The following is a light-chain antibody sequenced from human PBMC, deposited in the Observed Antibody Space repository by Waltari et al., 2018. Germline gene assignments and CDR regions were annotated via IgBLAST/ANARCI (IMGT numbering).Light chain of an antibody. V-gene: IGKV3-20*01. Sequence: EIVLTQSPGTLSLSPGERVTLSCRASQSVGRTLAWYQQKRGQAPRLIIYGASTRATGIPDRFSGSGSGTDFSLTISRLEPEDFAVYYCQHYVRLPATFGQGTKVEIK. CDR2: GAS. J-gene: IGKJ1*01. CDR3: QHYVRLPAT. CDR1: QSVGRT.